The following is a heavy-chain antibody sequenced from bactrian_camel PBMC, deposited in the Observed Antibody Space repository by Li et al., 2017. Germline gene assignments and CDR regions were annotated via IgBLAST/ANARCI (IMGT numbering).Heavy chain of an antibody. D-gene: IGHD6*01. CDR2: IEIDGGST. Sequence: HVQLVESGGGRVQAGGSLRLSCTVVFEASYTNNYWGWFRQAPGKEREGVAVIEIDGGSTNYADSVKGRFTISQDNSKDTWYLQMNNLKPEDTAMYYCAARVRVRGIWSVTLDSNEYSVWGQGTQVTVS. CDR1: EASYTNNY. V-gene: IGHV3S54*01. J-gene: IGHJ4*01. CDR3: AARVRVRGIWSVTLDSNEYSV.